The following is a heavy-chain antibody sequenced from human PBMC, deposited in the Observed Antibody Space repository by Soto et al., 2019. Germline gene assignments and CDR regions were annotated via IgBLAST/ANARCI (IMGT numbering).Heavy chain of an antibody. Sequence: SHSLSPTCAISGDNVSSNTAAWNWFRQSPSRGLEWLGRTYYRSKWYNDYAVSVKSRITINPDTSKNQFSLQLNSVTPEDTAVNYCARDLQGFGPAAGPRPPSYYYYGMDVWRQGTTVTVSS. D-gene: IGHD6-13*01. CDR3: ARDLQGFGPAAGPRPPSYYYYGMDV. V-gene: IGHV6-1*01. CDR2: TYYRSKWYN. J-gene: IGHJ6*02. CDR1: GDNVSSNTAA.